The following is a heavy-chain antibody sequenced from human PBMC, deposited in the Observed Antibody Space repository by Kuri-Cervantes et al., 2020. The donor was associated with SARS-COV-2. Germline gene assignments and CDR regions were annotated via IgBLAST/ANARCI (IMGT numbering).Heavy chain of an antibody. V-gene: IGHV4-34*01. CDR1: GGSFSGYY. CDR2: INHSGSN. D-gene: IGHD3-10*01. Sequence: GSLRLSCAVYGGSFSGYYWSWTRQPPGKGREWIGEINHSGSNNYNPSLKRQDTLSVDTSKNQCSLKLSTVTAADTAVYYCASPRHPQFEAFDIWGQGTMVTVSS. J-gene: IGHJ3*02. CDR3: ASPRHPQFEAFDI.